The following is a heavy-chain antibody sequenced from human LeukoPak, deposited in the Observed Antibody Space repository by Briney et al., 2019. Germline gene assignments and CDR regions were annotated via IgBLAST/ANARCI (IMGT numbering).Heavy chain of an antibody. V-gene: IGHV7-4-1*02. J-gene: IGHJ5*02. CDR1: GYTFTSYA. CDR2: INTSTGNP. CDR3: ARDFPIRITMVRGGLNWFDP. D-gene: IGHD3-10*01. Sequence: ASVKVSCKASGYTFTSYAMNWVRQAPGQGLEWMGWINTSTGNPTYAQGFTGRFVFSLDTSVSTAYLQISSLKAEDTAVYYCARDFPIRITMVRGGLNWFDPWGQGTLVTVSS.